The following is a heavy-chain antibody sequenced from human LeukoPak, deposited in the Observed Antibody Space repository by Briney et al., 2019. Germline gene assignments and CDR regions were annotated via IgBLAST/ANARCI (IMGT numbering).Heavy chain of an antibody. CDR2: IYTSGST. J-gene: IGHJ3*02. V-gene: IGHV4-61*02. CDR3: ARVNGGHAFDI. Sequence: SETLSLTCTVSGGSISSGSYYWSWIRQPAGKGLEWIGRIYTSGSTNYNPSLKSRVTISVDTSKNQFSLKLSSVTAADTAVYYCARVNGGHAFDIWGQGTMVTVSS. CDR1: GGSISSGSYY. D-gene: IGHD2-8*01.